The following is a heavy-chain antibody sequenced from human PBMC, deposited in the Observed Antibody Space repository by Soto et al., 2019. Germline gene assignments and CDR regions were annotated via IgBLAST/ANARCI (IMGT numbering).Heavy chain of an antibody. J-gene: IGHJ3*02. CDR2: IKSKTDGETT. Sequence: GGSVGLSCAASGCTFSNAGVSLVRLAPGKGLEWVGRIKSKTDGETTDYAAPVKGRFTISRDDSKNTLYRQMNSMKTEDTAVYYCTKGQISCSSSHAIDIRGQGTRVTVSS. CDR3: TKGQISCSSSHAIDI. V-gene: IGHV3-15*01. CDR1: GCTFSNAG. D-gene: IGHD2-2*01.